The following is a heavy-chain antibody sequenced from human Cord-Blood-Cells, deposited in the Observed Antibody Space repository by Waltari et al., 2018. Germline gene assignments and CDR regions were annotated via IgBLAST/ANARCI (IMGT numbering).Heavy chain of an antibody. Sequence: EVQLVESGGGLVQPGGSLSLSCAASGFTVSSNYMSWVRQAPGKGLEWVSVIYSGGSTYYADSGKGRFTISRHNSKNTLYLQMNSLRAEDTAVYYCARDRVGWFDPWGQGTLVTVSS. J-gene: IGHJ5*02. CDR2: IYSGGST. V-gene: IGHV3-53*04. CDR1: GFTVSSNY. CDR3: ARDRVGWFDP.